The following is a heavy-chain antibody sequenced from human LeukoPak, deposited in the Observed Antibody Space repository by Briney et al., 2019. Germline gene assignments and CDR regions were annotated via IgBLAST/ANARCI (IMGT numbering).Heavy chain of an antibody. CDR1: GFTFSSYA. D-gene: IGHD2-2*01. CDR2: ISYDGSNK. CDR3: ASNLRFKSAIHYYYYMDV. J-gene: IGHJ6*03. Sequence: GRSLRLSCAASGFTFSSYAMHWVRQAPGKGLEWVAVISYDGSNKYYADSVKGRFTISRDNSKNTLYLQMNSLRAEDTAVYYCASNLRFKSAIHYYYYMDVWGKGTTVTVSS. V-gene: IGHV3-30*01.